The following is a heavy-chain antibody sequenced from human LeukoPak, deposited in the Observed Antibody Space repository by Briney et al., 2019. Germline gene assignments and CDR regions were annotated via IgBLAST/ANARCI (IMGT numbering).Heavy chain of an antibody. CDR1: GFTFSSYG. V-gene: IGHV3-30*03. Sequence: PGGSLRLSCAASGFTFSSYGMHWVRQAPGKGLEWVAVISYDGSNKYYADSVKGRFTISRDNSKNTLYLQMNSLRAEDTAVYYCARGGSLEPRIEIDYWGQGTLVTVSS. J-gene: IGHJ4*02. CDR2: ISYDGSNK. D-gene: IGHD3-3*01. CDR3: ARGGSLEPRIEIDY.